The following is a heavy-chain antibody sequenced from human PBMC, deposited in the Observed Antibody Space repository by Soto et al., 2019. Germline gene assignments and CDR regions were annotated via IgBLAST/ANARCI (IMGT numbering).Heavy chain of an antibody. CDR2: ITTGGFNT. Sequence: LRLSCTTSGFPFGSYAMTWVRQAPVRGLEWVSSITTGGFNTHYADFVRGRFTISRDISKNTVYLEMKSLSAEDTAIYYCGKVTTDYITAVGDDWGQGTLVTVSS. V-gene: IGHV3-23*01. D-gene: IGHD4-4*01. CDR1: GFPFGSYA. J-gene: IGHJ4*02. CDR3: GKVTTDYITAVGDD.